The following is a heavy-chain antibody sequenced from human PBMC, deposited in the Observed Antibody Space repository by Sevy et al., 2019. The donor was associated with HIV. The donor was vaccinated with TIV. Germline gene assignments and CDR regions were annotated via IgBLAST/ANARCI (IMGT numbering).Heavy chain of an antibody. V-gene: IGHV3-11*06. D-gene: IGHD1-26*01. CDR3: ARGLVGATRDY. J-gene: IGHJ4*02. CDR1: GFTFSDYY. CDR2: IGSSSSYT. Sequence: GESLRISCAASGFTFSDYYMSWIRQAPGKGLEWVSYIGSSSSYTNYADSVKGRFTISRDNAKNSLYLQMNSLRAEDTAVYYCARGLVGATRDYWGQGTLVTVSS.